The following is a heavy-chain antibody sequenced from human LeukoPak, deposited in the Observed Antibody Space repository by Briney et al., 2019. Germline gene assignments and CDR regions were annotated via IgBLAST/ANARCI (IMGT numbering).Heavy chain of an antibody. Sequence: GGSLRLSCAASGFSFSSCSMTWVRQAPGKGLEWVSTISASGPYYADAVRGRFTISRDNSRNTLSLQMDSLRAEDTAVYYCAKDHESDGYPCLDHWGLGTLVTVSS. D-gene: IGHD3-22*01. V-gene: IGHV3-23*01. CDR3: AKDHESDGYPCLDH. J-gene: IGHJ4*02. CDR2: ISASGP. CDR1: GFSFSSCS.